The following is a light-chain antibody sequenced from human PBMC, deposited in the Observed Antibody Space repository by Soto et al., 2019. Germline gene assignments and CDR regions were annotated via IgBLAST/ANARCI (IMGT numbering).Light chain of an antibody. V-gene: IGKV4-1*01. J-gene: IGKJ1*01. Sequence: DIVMTQSPDSLAVSLGERATINCKSSQSIFYSSNNKNYLTWYQQIPGQPPKLLIYWASTRESGVPDRFSGSGSGTDFTLTISSLQAEDVAVYYCQQYYSTPWTFGQGTKVDI. CDR1: QSIFYSSNNKNY. CDR2: WAS. CDR3: QQYYSTPWT.